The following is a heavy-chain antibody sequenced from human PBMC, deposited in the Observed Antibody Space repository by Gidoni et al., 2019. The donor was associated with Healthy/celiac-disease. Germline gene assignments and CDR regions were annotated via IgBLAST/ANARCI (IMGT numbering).Heavy chain of an antibody. V-gene: IGHV4-61*02. Sequence: QLQLQESRPGLAKPSQTLSLTCTVSGGPISSGSYNWSWIRQPAGKGLEWIGRIYTSGSTNYNPSLKSRVTISVDTSKNQFSLKLSSVTAADTAVYYCASTTFYSSGWRLDYWGQGTLVTVSS. D-gene: IGHD6-19*01. CDR1: GGPISSGSYN. CDR3: ASTTFYSSGWRLDY. CDR2: IYTSGST. J-gene: IGHJ4*02.